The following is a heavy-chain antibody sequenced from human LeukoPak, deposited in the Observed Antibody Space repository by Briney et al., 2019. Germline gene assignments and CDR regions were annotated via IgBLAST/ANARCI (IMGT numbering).Heavy chain of an antibody. V-gene: IGHV3-15*01. Sequence: GGSLRLSCAASGFTFSNAWMSWVRQAPGKGLEWVGRIKSKTDGGTTDYAAPVKGRFTISRDDSKNTLYLQMNSLKTEDTAVYYCTTVLAAAGHLFDYWGQGTLVTVSS. J-gene: IGHJ4*02. CDR1: GFTFSNAW. CDR2: IKSKTDGGTT. D-gene: IGHD6-13*01. CDR3: TTVLAAAGHLFDY.